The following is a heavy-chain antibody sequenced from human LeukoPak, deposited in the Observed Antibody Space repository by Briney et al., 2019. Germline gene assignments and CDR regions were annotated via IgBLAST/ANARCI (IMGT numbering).Heavy chain of an antibody. Sequence: GGSLRLSCAASGFTFSSYWMSWVRQAPGKGLEWVANIKQDGSEKYYADSVKGRFTISRDNAKNSLYLQMNSLRAEDTAVYYCARDFYVWGSYRTPPNFDYWGQGTLVTVSS. D-gene: IGHD3-16*02. J-gene: IGHJ4*02. CDR3: ARDFYVWGSYRTPPNFDY. CDR2: IKQDGSEK. V-gene: IGHV3-7*01. CDR1: GFTFSSYW.